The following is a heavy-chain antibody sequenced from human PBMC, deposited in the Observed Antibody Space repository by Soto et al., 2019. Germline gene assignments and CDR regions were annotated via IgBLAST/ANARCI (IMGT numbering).Heavy chain of an antibody. Sequence: GGSLRLSCAASGFTFSSYSMNWVRQAPGKGLEWVSSISSSSSYIYYADSVKGRFTISRDNAKNSLYLQMNSLRAEDTAVYYCATNYGSGSYYNGPYDYWGQGTLVTVSS. V-gene: IGHV3-21*01. CDR3: ATNYGSGSYYNGPYDY. CDR1: GFTFSSYS. D-gene: IGHD3-10*01. CDR2: ISSSSSYI. J-gene: IGHJ4*02.